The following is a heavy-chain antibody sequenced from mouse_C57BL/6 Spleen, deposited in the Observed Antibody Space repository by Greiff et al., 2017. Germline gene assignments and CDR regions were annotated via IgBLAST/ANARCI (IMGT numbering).Heavy chain of an antibody. CDR2: IRLKSDNYAT. CDR1: GFTFSNYW. J-gene: IGHJ3*01. CDR3: TGGGSWFAY. V-gene: IGHV6-3*01. Sequence: EVKLVESGGGLVQPGGSMKLSCVASGFTFSNYWMNWVRQSPEKGLEWVAQIRLKSDNYATHHAEYVKGRLTIARDDSKSSVYLQMNNLSAEDTGIYYCTGGGSWFAYWGQGTLVTGAA.